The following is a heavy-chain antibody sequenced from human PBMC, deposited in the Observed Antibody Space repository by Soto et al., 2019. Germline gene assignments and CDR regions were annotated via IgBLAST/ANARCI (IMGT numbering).Heavy chain of an antibody. CDR1: GYIFTNHY. V-gene: IGHV1-46*01. D-gene: IGHD3-22*01. Sequence: ASVKVSCKASGYIFTNHYIHWVRQAPGQGLEWMGIINPSGGSTNYLQKFQGRITMTRDTSTSTVYMELSSLRSEDTAVYFCSRADYYDSSGFYYDCWGQGTLVTVSS. CDR2: INPSGGST. CDR3: SRADYYDSSGFYYDC. J-gene: IGHJ4*02.